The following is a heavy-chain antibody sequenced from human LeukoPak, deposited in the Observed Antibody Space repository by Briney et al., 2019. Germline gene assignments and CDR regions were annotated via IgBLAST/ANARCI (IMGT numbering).Heavy chain of an antibody. CDR3: ARSWVAGYGTVLDY. Sequence: KVSCEASGGTFSSYAISWVRQAPGQGLEWMGRIIYPGDSDTRYSPSFQGQVTISVDKYISTAYLQWSSLKASDTAMYYCARSWVAGYGTVLDYWGQGTLVSVSS. CDR2: IYPGDSDT. CDR1: GGTFSSYA. J-gene: IGHJ4*02. V-gene: IGHV5-51*01. D-gene: IGHD6-19*01.